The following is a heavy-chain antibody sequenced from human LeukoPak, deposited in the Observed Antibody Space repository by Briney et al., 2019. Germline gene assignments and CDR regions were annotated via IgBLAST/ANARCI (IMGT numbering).Heavy chain of an antibody. D-gene: IGHD3-22*01. J-gene: IGHJ6*02. V-gene: IGHV3-48*01. CDR1: GFTFRSYS. CDR3: ARDGSGSYGVEDAIDV. Sequence: PGGSLRLSCAASGFTFRSYSMNWVRQAPGKVLEWVSYISSRSSTIYYADSVKGRFTISRDNVKNSLYLQMNNLRAEDTAVYYCARDGSGSYGVEDAIDVWGQGTTVTVSS. CDR2: ISSRSSTI.